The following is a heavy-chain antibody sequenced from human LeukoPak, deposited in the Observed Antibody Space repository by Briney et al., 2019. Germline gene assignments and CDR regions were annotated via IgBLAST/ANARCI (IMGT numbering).Heavy chain of an antibody. Sequence: GGSLRLSCAASGFTFRNYWMTWVRQAPGKGLEWVANIKLDGSEKYYVDSVKGRFTISTDNADKLVYLQMNSLRDEDTAVYICARAGQFPYAFDMWGQGTMVTVSP. CDR1: GFTFRNYW. CDR3: ARAGQFPYAFDM. CDR2: IKLDGSEK. V-gene: IGHV3-7*01. D-gene: IGHD6-19*01. J-gene: IGHJ3*02.